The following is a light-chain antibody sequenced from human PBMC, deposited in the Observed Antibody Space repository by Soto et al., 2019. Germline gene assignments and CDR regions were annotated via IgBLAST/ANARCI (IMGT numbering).Light chain of an antibody. Sequence: DIQMTQSPSSLSASVGDRVTITCRASQSITSSLNWYQQKPGKAPKLLIYTTSSLQSGVPSRFSGSGSGTDFTLTISSLQPEDFETYCCQQTYSTPWTLGQGTKVDIK. J-gene: IGKJ1*01. CDR2: TTS. CDR3: QQTYSTPWT. CDR1: QSITSS. V-gene: IGKV1-39*01.